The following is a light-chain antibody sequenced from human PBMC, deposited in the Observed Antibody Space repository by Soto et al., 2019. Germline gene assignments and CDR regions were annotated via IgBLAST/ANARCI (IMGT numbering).Light chain of an antibody. CDR1: QSIRYY. J-gene: IGKJ1*01. CDR2: GAS. CDR3: QHHNSYSQT. Sequence: DVQLTQSPPTLSASVGDRVTITYRASQSIRYYLAWYQQMPGKAPKLLIYGASSLQSGVPSRCSGSGSGTEFTLTISNLQPDDFATYFCQHHNSYSQTFGQGTKVDIK. V-gene: IGKV1-5*01.